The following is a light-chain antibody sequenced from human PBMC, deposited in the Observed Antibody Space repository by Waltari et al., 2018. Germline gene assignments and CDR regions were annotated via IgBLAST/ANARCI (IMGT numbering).Light chain of an antibody. Sequence: IVLTQSPATLSLSPGESATLPCKTNQSISHYLAWYQHKPGHPPRLLIFDASNRATGIPARFSGRGSRTDFTLTASRLEPEDFAVYYCQQRANSPITFGPGTTVDIK. CDR3: QQRANSPIT. J-gene: IGKJ3*01. V-gene: IGKV3-11*01. CDR1: QSISHY. CDR2: DAS.